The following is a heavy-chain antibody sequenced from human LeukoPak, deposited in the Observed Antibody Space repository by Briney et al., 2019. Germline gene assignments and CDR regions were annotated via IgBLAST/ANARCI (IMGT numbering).Heavy chain of an antibody. V-gene: IGHV4-59*01. D-gene: IGHD3-10*01. CDR1: GGSISSYY. CDR2: IYYSGST. CDR3: ARSRITMVRGVITNWFDP. Sequence: SETLSLTCTVSGGSISSYYWSWIRQPTGKGLEWIGYIYYSGSTNYNPSLKSRVTISVDTSKNQFSLKLSSVTAADTAVCYCARSRITMVRGVITNWFDPWGQGTLVTVSS. J-gene: IGHJ5*02.